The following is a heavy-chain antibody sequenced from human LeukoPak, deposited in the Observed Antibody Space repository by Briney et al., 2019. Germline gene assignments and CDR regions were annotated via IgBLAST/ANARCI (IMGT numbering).Heavy chain of an antibody. D-gene: IGHD1-14*01. CDR2: IYYSGST. Sequence: SETLSLTCTVSGGSISSSSYYWGWIRQPPGKGLEWIGSIYYSGSTYYNPSLKSRVTISVDTSKNQFSLKLSSVTAADTAVYYCTTNPDPDWGQGTLVAVSS. CDR1: GGSISSSSYY. J-gene: IGHJ4*02. CDR3: TTNPDPD. V-gene: IGHV4-39*07.